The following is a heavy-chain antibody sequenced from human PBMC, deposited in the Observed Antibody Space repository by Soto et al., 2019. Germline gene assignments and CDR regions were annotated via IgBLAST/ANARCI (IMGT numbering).Heavy chain of an antibody. CDR3: ARGRGSTGYLGREHYFDY. J-gene: IGHJ4*02. CDR1: GFSVTNNY. V-gene: IGHV3-66*01. D-gene: IGHD2-2*01. Sequence: EVQVVESGGGLVQPGGSLRLSCAASGFSVTNNYMNWVRQAPGKGLEWVSIIDIGGNTYYADSVKDRFTISRDNSRNTLYLHMGSLRAEDTAVYYCARGRGSTGYLGREHYFDYWGQGTPVTVSP. CDR2: IDIGGNT.